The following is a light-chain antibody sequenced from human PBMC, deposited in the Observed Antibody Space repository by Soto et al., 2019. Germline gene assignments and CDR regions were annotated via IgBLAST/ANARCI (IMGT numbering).Light chain of an antibody. Sequence: EVVMTQSPATLSVSPGDRATLSCRASQNVNTNLAWYQQQPGQAPRLLIFGASTWATGIPARFSGSGSGTEFTLTTSSLQPEDFAVYYCQQYNNWPLTFGGGTKV. J-gene: IGKJ4*01. CDR1: QNVNTN. CDR2: GAS. V-gene: IGKV3-15*01. CDR3: QQYNNWPLT.